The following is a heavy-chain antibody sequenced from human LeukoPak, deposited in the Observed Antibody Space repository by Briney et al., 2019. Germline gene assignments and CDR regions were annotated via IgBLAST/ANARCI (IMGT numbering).Heavy chain of an antibody. CDR2: MKEDGGEI. Sequence: GGSLRLSCAACGFTFSKYWMSWVRQAPGKGPEWVANMKEDGGEINYVDSVKGRFTISRDNAKNSLYLQMNRLRAEDTAVYYCVRDRGYSTFDYWGQGTLATVSS. J-gene: IGHJ4*02. D-gene: IGHD4-23*01. V-gene: IGHV3-7*01. CDR1: GFTFSKYW. CDR3: VRDRGYSTFDY.